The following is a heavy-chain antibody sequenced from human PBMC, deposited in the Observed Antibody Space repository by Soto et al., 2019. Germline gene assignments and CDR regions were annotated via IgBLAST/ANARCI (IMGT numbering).Heavy chain of an antibody. CDR1: GYGCTCRC. D-gene: IGHD6-13*01. CDR2: INAYNGNT. Sequence: PVRVAWRAAGYGCTCRCMPWLRQAPGQGLEWMGWINAYNGNTNYAQKLQGRVTMTTDTSTSTAYMELRSLRSDDTAVYYCAKDERIASGYFDYWGQGTLVTVSS. V-gene: IGHV1-18*04. CDR3: AKDERIASGYFDY. J-gene: IGHJ4*02.